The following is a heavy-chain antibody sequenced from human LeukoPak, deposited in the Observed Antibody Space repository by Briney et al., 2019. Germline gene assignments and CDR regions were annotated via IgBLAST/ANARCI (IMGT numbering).Heavy chain of an antibody. V-gene: IGHV4-34*01. J-gene: IGHJ6*03. Sequence: PSETLSLTCTVSGGSISGYYWSWIRQPPGKGLEWIGEMNHSGSTNYNPSLKSRVTISVDTSKNQFSLKLSSVTAADTAVYYCARRLGRKFGERFYYYHYMDVWGKGTTVTISS. CDR3: ARRLGRKFGERFYYYHYMDV. CDR1: GGSISGYY. D-gene: IGHD3-10*01. CDR2: MNHSGST.